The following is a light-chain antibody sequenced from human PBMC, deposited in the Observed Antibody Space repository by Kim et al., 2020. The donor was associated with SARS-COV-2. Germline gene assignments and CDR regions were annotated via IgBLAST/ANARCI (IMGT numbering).Light chain of an antibody. CDR1: SSDIGNFNS. Sequence: GQSITSSCTGSSSDIGNFNSVSWFQQYPGRVPKLLTYDVSVRSSGVSSRFSASKSDNTASLTISGLQAEDEAVYYCTSYTISNAWVFGGGTQLTVL. CDR2: DVS. V-gene: IGLV2-14*03. CDR3: TSYTISNAWV. J-gene: IGLJ3*02.